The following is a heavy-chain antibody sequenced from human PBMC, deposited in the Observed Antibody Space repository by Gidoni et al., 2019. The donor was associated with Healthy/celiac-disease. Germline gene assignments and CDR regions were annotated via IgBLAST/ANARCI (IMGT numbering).Heavy chain of an antibody. CDR3: ARHSPENYYDSSGYFDY. CDR1: GGSVSSSNYY. D-gene: IGHD3-22*01. V-gene: IGHV4-39*01. CDR2: IYYSGST. Sequence: QVQLQESGPGLVRPSETLSLTCTVTGGSVSSSNYYGGWIRQPPGKGLKWIGSIYYSGSTHYNPSLKSRVTISVDTSKNQFSLKLSSVTAADTAVYYCARHSPENYYDSSGYFDYWGQGTLVTVSS. J-gene: IGHJ4*02.